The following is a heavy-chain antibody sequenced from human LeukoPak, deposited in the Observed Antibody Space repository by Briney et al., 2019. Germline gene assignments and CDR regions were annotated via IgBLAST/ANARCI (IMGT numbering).Heavy chain of an antibody. V-gene: IGHV1-8*01. D-gene: IGHD3-10*01. CDR2: MNPNSGNT. J-gene: IGHJ4*02. Sequence: ASVKVSCKASGYTFTSYDINWVRQATGQGLEWMGWMNPNSGNTGYAQKFQGRVTMTRNTSISTAYMELSSLRSEDTAVYYCARGLRRITMVRGVITYYFDYWSQGTLVTVSS. CDR3: ARGLRRITMVRGVITYYFDY. CDR1: GYTFTSYD.